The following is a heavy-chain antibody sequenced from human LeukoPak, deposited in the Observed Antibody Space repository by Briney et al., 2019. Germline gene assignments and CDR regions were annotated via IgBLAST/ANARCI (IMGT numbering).Heavy chain of an antibody. CDR1: GDSISSGGYY. D-gene: IGHD5-18*01. V-gene: IGHV4-31*03. CDR3: ARETRDTAMAPAFDY. Sequence: SETLSLTCTVSGDSISSGGYYWSWIRQHPGKGLEWIGYIYYSGSTYYNPSLKSRVTISVDTSKNQFSLKLSSVTAADTAVYYCARETRDTAMAPAFDYWGQGTLVTVSS. J-gene: IGHJ4*02. CDR2: IYYSGST.